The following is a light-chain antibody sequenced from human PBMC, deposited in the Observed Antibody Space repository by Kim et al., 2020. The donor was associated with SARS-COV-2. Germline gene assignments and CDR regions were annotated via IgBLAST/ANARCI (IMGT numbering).Light chain of an antibody. CDR1: SSDVGGYNY. V-gene: IGLV2-11*01. CDR2: DVS. CDR3: CSYAGSYTVV. Sequence: GPSVTISCTRTSSDVGGYNYLSWYQQHPGKAPKLVIYDVSKRPSGVPDRFSGSKSGNTASLTISGRQAEDEADYYCCSYAGSYTVVFGGGTQLTVL. J-gene: IGLJ2*01.